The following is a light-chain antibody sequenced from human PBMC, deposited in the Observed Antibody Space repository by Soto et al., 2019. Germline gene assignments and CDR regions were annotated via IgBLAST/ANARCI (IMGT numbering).Light chain of an antibody. CDR2: GAS. CDR1: QSVSSN. CDR3: QQYNNWSSIT. Sequence: EIVMTLSPATLSVSPGERATRSCRASQSVSSNLAWYQKKPDQAPRLRIYGASTRATGIPARFSVSGSGTEFTRTISSLQSEDFALYYCQQYNNWSSITFGQGTRLEIK. J-gene: IGKJ5*01. V-gene: IGKV3-15*01.